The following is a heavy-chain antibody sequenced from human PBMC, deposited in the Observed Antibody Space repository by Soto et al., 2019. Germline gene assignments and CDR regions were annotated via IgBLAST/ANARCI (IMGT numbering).Heavy chain of an antibody. D-gene: IGHD5-18*01. J-gene: IGHJ4*02. Sequence: QAHLVESGGGVVQPGRSLRLSCAASGFTFTSYGMHWVRQAPGTRLEWVAVISYDGGLQHYADSVKGRFTISRDNSKNMVLREMYSVLAEDTAVDSCVSERGYGHASVPYSWGQGTLVSVSS. V-gene: IGHV3-30*03. CDR2: ISYDGGLQ. CDR1: GFTFTSYG. CDR3: VSERGYGHASVPYS.